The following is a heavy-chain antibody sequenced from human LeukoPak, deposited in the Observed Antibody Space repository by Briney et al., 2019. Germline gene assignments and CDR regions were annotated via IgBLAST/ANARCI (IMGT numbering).Heavy chain of an antibody. CDR2: ISSSGSTI. CDR1: ALTFSSYE. D-gene: IGHD4-17*01. Sequence: LPGGSLRLSCAASALTFSSYEMNWVRPAPGNGLEWVSYISSSGSTIYYADSVKGRFTISRDNAKNSLYLQMNSLRDEDTAVYYCAREGGTTVKITFDYWGQGTLVTVSS. V-gene: IGHV3-48*03. CDR3: AREGGTTVKITFDY. J-gene: IGHJ4*02.